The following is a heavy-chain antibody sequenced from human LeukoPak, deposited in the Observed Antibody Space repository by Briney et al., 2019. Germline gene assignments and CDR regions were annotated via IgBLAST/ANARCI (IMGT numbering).Heavy chain of an antibody. J-gene: IGHJ4*02. CDR2: IYYSGST. CDR1: GGSISSGGYY. Sequence: PSETLSLTCTVSGGSISSGGYYWSWIRQHPGDGLEWIGYIYYSGSTYYNPPLKSRVTISIDTSKNHFSLKLSSVTAADTAVYYCARAGGFFSPFGYWGQGTLVTVSS. V-gene: IGHV4-31*02. CDR3: ARAGGFFSPFGY. D-gene: IGHD3-16*01.